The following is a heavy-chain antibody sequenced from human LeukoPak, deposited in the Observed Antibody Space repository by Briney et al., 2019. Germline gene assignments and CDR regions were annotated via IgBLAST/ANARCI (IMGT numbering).Heavy chain of an antibody. CDR2: IYTSGST. J-gene: IGHJ2*01. V-gene: IGHV4-61*02. CDR3: LGVAATLGWYFDL. D-gene: IGHD2-15*01. Sequence: PPQTLSLTCTVSGGSISSGSYYWSRIRQPAGKGLEWIGRIYTSGSTNYNPSLKSRVTISVDTSKNQFSLKLSSVTAADTAVYYCLGVAATLGWYFDLWGRGTLVTVSS. CDR1: GGSISSGSYY.